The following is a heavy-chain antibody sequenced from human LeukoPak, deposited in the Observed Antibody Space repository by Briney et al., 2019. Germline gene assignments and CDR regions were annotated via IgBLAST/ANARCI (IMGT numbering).Heavy chain of an antibody. V-gene: IGHV4-38-2*01. Sequence: SETLSLTCAVSGYSISSDYYWGWIQPPPGKGLERIGRNYHSGNTYYNPSLKSRVTISVDTSKNQFSLKLSSVTAADTAVYYCARGSGLYKYGSGSMDVWGKGTTVTVSS. CDR1: GYSISSDYY. CDR3: ARGSGLYKYGSGSMDV. CDR2: NYHSGNT. D-gene: IGHD3-10*01. J-gene: IGHJ6*04.